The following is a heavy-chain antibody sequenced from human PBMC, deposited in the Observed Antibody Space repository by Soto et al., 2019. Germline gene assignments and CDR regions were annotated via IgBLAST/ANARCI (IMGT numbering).Heavy chain of an antibody. CDR2: MSYDGRQK. V-gene: IGHV3-30*16. D-gene: IGHD6-19*01. CDR3: SQEATGGWHFFDN. CDR1: GVTFSSET. Sequence: QVQLVQSGADVKKPGSSVKVSCQASGVTFSSETLGWVRQAPGQGLEWVAFMSYDGRQKYYADSVKGRFTISRDNSKNTLDLQMTSLATEDTAVYFCSQEATGGWHFFDNWGQGTLVTVSS. J-gene: IGHJ4*02.